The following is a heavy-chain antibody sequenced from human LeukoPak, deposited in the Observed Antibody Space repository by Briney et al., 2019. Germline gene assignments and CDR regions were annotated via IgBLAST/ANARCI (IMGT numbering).Heavy chain of an antibody. CDR3: ARDESYCSGGSCYSPLDY. V-gene: IGHV6-1*01. D-gene: IGHD2-15*01. J-gene: IGHJ4*02. CDR1: GDSVSSNSAA. CDR2: TYYRSKWYN. Sequence: SQTLSLTCAISGDSVSSNSAAWNWIRQSPSRGLEWLGRTYYRSKWYNDYAVSVKSRITINPDTSKNQFSLQLNSVTPEDTAVYYCARDESYCSGGSCYSPLDYWGQGTLVTVSS.